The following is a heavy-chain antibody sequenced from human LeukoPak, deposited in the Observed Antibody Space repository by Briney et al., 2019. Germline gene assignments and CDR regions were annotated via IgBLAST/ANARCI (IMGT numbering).Heavy chain of an antibody. CDR1: GGSVSSGSYY. Sequence: SSETLSLTCTVSGGSVSSGSYYWSWIRQPPGKGLEWIGYTYYSGSTNYNPSLKSRVTISVDTSKNQFSLKLSSVTAADTAVYYCARENYGSGSYPDPWGQGTLVTVSS. V-gene: IGHV4-61*01. CDR2: TYYSGST. D-gene: IGHD3-10*01. J-gene: IGHJ5*02. CDR3: ARENYGSGSYPDP.